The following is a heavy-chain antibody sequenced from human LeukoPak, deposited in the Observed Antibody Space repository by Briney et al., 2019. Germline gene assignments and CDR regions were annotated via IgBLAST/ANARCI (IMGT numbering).Heavy chain of an antibody. J-gene: IGHJ4*02. Sequence: PSQTLSLTCTVSGGSISSGGYYWSWIRQHPGKGLEWIGYIYYSGSTYYNPSLKSRVTISVDTSKNQFSLKLGSVTAADTAVYYCARVPGIDGSSGYYRVYFDYWGQGTLVTVSS. CDR3: ARVPGIDGSSGYYRVYFDY. CDR1: GGSISSGGYY. V-gene: IGHV4-31*03. CDR2: IYYSGST. D-gene: IGHD3-22*01.